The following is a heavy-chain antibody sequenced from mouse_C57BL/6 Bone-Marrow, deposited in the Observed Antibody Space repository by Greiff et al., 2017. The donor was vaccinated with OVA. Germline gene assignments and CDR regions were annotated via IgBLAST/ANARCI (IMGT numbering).Heavy chain of an antibody. CDR2: IYPGSGNT. CDR1: GYSFTSYY. Sequence: QVQLQQSGPELAKPGASVKISCKASGYSFTSYYIHWVKQRPGQGLEWIGWIYPGSGNTKYNEKFKGKATLTADTSSSTAYMQLRSLTSEDSAVYYCARRHYGSSYGLAYWGQGTLVTVSA. J-gene: IGHJ3*01. D-gene: IGHD1-1*01. CDR3: ARRHYGSSYGLAY. V-gene: IGHV1-66*01.